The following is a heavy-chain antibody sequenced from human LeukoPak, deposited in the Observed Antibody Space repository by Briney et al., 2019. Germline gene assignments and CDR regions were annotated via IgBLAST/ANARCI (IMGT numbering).Heavy chain of an antibody. D-gene: IGHD2-21*02. Sequence: PGGSLRLSCAASGFTFGSYAMSWVRQAPGKGLEWVSAISGSGGSTYYADSVKGRFTISRDNSKNTLYLLMNSLRAEDTAVYYCARRRCGGDCYPLFDPWGQGTLVTVSS. CDR3: ARRRCGGDCYPLFDP. J-gene: IGHJ5*02. CDR2: ISGSGGST. V-gene: IGHV3-23*01. CDR1: GFTFGSYA.